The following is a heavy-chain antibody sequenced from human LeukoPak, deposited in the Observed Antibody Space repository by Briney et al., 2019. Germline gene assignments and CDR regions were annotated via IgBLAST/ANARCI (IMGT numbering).Heavy chain of an antibody. CDR1: GGSFSGYY. D-gene: IGHD3-10*01. CDR3: ARSGGEMVRGVTDY. CDR2: INHSGST. Sequence: SETLSLTCAVYGGSFSGYYWSWIRQPPGKGLEWIGEINHSGSTNYNPSLKSRVTISVDTSKNQFSLKLSSVTAADTAVYYCARSGGEMVRGVTDYWGQGTLVTVSS. J-gene: IGHJ4*02. V-gene: IGHV4-34*01.